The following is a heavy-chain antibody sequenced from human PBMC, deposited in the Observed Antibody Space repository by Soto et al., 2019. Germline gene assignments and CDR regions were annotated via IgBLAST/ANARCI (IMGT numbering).Heavy chain of an antibody. D-gene: IGHD4-17*01. CDR3: ARGRYGDYAAYYYGMDV. CDR2: INPSGGST. Sequence: GASVKVSCKASGYTFTSYYMHWVRQAPGQGLEWMGIINPSGGSTSYAKKFQGRVTMTRDTSTSTVYMELSSLRSEDTAVYYCARGRYGDYAAYYYGMDVWGQGTTVTVSS. CDR1: GYTFTSYY. V-gene: IGHV1-46*01. J-gene: IGHJ6*02.